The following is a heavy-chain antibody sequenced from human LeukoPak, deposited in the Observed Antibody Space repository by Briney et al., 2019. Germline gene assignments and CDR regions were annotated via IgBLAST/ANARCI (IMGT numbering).Heavy chain of an antibody. CDR2: IYTSGST. J-gene: IGHJ3*02. CDR3: ARYIAVAGLDAFDI. V-gene: IGHV4-61*02. CDR1: GGSISSGSYY. D-gene: IGHD6-19*01. Sequence: SETLSLTCTVSGGSISSGSYYWSWIRQLAGKGLEWIGRIYTSGSTNYNPSLKSRVTISVDTSKNQFSLKLSSVTAADTAVYYCARYIAVAGLDAFDIWGQGTMVTVSS.